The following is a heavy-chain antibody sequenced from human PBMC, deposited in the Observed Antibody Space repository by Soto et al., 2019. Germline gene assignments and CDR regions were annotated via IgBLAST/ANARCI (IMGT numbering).Heavy chain of an antibody. CDR2: IYSGGST. D-gene: IGHD6-13*01. J-gene: IGHJ6*02. Sequence: EVQLVETGGGLIQPGGSLRLSCAASGFTVSSNYMSWVRQAPGKGLEWGSVIYSGGSTYYADSVKGRFTISRDNSKNTLYLQMNSLRAEDTAVYYCARRPLSSSWYYYYGMDVWGQGTTVTVSS. CDR1: GFTVSSNY. CDR3: ARRPLSSSWYYYYGMDV. V-gene: IGHV3-53*02.